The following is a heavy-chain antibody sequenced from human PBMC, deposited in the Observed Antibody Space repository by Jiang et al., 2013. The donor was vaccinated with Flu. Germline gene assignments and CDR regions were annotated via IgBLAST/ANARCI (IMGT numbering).Heavy chain of an antibody. CDR2: IGTIGNT. CDR3: AREVAGRSDYYGLDV. Sequence: VQLVESGGGLVQPGGSLRLSCVASGFTFSNYDMHWVRQAPGRGLEWVSAIGTIGNTYYPDSVKGRLTISREDAKNSLYLQMNSLRAGDTAVYYCAREVAGRSDYYGLDVWGQGITVTVSS. CDR1: GFTFSNYD. D-gene: IGHD1-1*01. J-gene: IGHJ6*02. V-gene: IGHV3-13*01.